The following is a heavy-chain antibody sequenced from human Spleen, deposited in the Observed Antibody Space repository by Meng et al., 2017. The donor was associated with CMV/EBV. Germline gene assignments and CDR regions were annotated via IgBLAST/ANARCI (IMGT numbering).Heavy chain of an antibody. D-gene: IGHD3-10*01. J-gene: IGHJ6*02. CDR2: IIPAFGTP. CDR3: ARCYQGSYYGMDV. Sequence: SVKVSCKASGGIFRTSAITWVRQTPGQGLEWMGGIIPAFGTPNYAQKFQGRVTVTADDSTGTAYLEVRSLTSDDTAVYYCARCYQGSYYGMDVWGQGTMVTVSS. CDR1: GGIFRTSA. V-gene: IGHV1-69*13.